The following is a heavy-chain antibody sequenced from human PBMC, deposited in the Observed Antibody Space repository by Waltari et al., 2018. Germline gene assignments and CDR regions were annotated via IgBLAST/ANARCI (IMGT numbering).Heavy chain of an antibody. D-gene: IGHD2-21*02. J-gene: IGHJ3*02. Sequence: LQLQESGPGLVKPSETLSLTCTVSGGSISSSSYYWGWIRQPPGKGLEWIGSIYYSGSTYYNPSLKSRVTIAVDTSKNQCSRKLSSVTAADTAVYYCARDPRDGDCLEDAFGIWGQGTMVTVSS. CDR2: IYYSGST. CDR3: ARDPRDGDCLEDAFGI. CDR1: GGSISSSSYY. V-gene: IGHV4-39*07.